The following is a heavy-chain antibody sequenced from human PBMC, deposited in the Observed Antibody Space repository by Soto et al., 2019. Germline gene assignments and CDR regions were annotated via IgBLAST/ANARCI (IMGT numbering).Heavy chain of an antibody. CDR3: AGDDGYWGNCMDV. J-gene: IGHJ6*02. D-gene: IGHD3-16*01. V-gene: IGHV3-33*01. CDR1: EFTFSNYG. CDR2: ILHDGSNR. Sequence: QVQLVESGGGVVQPGRSLRLSCAASEFTFSNYGMHWVRQAPGKGLEWVAFILHDGSNRSHADSLKDRFPISRANSKNQLYLQRNSLRAEDTSVYYGAGDDGYWGNCMDVWGQGTTVTVS.